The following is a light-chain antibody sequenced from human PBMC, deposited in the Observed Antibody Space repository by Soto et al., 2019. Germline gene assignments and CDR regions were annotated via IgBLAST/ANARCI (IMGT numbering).Light chain of an antibody. J-gene: IGKJ5*01. CDR3: QQYGGSPSIT. CDR1: HFLSISY. CDR2: DSS. V-gene: IGKV3-20*01. Sequence: IVLTQSPGTLSLSPGERATLSCSASHFLSISYLAWYQQKPGQPPRLLFYDSSSRATGIPDRFSGSGSGTDFTLTISRLEPEDFAVYYCQQYGGSPSITFGQGTRLDIK.